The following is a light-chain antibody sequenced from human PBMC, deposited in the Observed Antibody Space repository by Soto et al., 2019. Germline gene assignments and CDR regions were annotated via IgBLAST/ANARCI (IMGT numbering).Light chain of an antibody. CDR1: HNINNW. J-gene: IGKJ4*01. CDR2: AAS. Sequence: DTQMTQSPSTLSASVGDRVTITCRASHNINNWLAWYQLKPGKVPKLLIYAASTLQTGVPSRFSGSGSGTEFTLTISSLQPDDFATYYCQQYNSYPLTFGGGTKVDIK. V-gene: IGKV1-5*01. CDR3: QQYNSYPLT.